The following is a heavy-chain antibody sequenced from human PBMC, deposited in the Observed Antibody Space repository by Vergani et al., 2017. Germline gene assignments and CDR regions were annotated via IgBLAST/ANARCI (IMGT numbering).Heavy chain of an antibody. D-gene: IGHD1-26*01. CDR2: ISYDGSNK. J-gene: IGHJ4*02. Sequence: VQLVESGGGVVQPGRSLRLSCAASGFTFSSYGMHWVRQAPGKGLEWVAVISYDGSNKYYADSVKGRFTISRDNSKNTLYLQMNSLRAEDTAVYYCAKDRGELLRGGLDYWGQGTLVTVSS. CDR1: GFTFSSYG. CDR3: AKDRGELLRGGLDY. V-gene: IGHV3-30*18.